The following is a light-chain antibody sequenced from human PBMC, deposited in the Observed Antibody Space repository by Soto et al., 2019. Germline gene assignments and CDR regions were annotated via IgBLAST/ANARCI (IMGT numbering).Light chain of an antibody. CDR2: DAS. Sequence: EIVLTQSPGTLYLSPGERATLSCKASQSPSSSQLAWYQQKPGQAPRLLIYDASSRATGIPDRFSGGGSGTDFTLTISRLEPEDFAVYYCQQFSSYPLTFGGGTKVDIK. CDR3: QQFSSYPLT. V-gene: IGKV3-20*01. J-gene: IGKJ4*01. CDR1: QSPSSSQ.